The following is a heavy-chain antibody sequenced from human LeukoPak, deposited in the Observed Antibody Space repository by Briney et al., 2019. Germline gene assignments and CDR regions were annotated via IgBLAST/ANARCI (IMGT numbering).Heavy chain of an antibody. CDR3: ARGGTLQPHDSFDI. CDR1: GFTFSTYG. J-gene: IGHJ3*02. D-gene: IGHD1-1*01. CDR2: ISYDGSNK. Sequence: GGSLRLSCSASGFTFSTYGMHGVRQAPGKGLEWVAVISYDGSNKYYADSVKGRFTISRDNSKNTLYLQMNSLRAEDTAVYYCARGGTLQPHDSFDIWGQGTMATVPS. V-gene: IGHV3-30*19.